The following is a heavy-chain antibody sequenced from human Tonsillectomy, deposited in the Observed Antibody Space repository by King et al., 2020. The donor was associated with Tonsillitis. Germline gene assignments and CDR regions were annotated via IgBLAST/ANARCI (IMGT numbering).Heavy chain of an antibody. J-gene: IGHJ4*02. V-gene: IGHV4-59*08. CDR1: GGSISSYY. CDR3: AGCDSSGQGGGLVYYFDY. Sequence: QLQESGPGLVKPSETLSLTCTVSGGSISSYYWSWIRQPPGKGLEWIGYIYYSGSTNYNPSLKSRVTISVDTSKNQFSLKLSSVTAADTAVYYCAGCDSSGQGGGLVYYFDYWGQGTLVTVSS. D-gene: IGHD3-22*01. CDR2: IYYSGST.